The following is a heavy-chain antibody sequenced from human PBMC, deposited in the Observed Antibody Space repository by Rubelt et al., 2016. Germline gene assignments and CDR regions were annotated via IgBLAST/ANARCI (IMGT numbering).Heavy chain of an antibody. CDR3: ARGGGIAAAGQIDY. CDR1: GFTFDNYW. J-gene: IGHJ4*02. V-gene: IGHV3-7*04. Sequence: EVQLVESGGDLVQPGGSLRLSCAASGFTFDNYWMAWVRQAPGKGLEWVANINHDGSKKNSVEGRFTLSIDNAKNSLYLQMNSLRAEDTAVYYCARGGGIAAAGQIDYWAQGTLVTVSS. D-gene: IGHD6-13*01. CDR2: INHDGSKK.